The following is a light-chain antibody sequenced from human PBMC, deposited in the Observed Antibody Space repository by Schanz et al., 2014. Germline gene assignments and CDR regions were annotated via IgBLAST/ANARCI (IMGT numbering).Light chain of an antibody. V-gene: IGKV1-12*01. CDR2: DAS. CDR1: QGISSR. CDR3: QQADSFPRT. J-gene: IGKJ1*01. Sequence: DIQMTQSPSSVSASVGDRVTITCRASQGISSRLAWYQQKPGRAPMLLIYDASTLESGVPSRFSGSGSGTDFTLTISSLQPEDFATYYCQQADSFPRTFAQGTKVEIK.